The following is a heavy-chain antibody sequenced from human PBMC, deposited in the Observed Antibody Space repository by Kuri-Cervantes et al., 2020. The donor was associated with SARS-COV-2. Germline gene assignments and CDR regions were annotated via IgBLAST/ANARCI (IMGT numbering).Heavy chain of an antibody. V-gene: IGHV3-74*01. J-gene: IGHJ4*02. CDR3: VRGSYYFDSSGYPYNFDG. Sequence: GESLKISCAASGFTFSRYWMHWVRQVPGKGLVWVSRINGDGSSTSYADSVKGRFTISRDNAKNTLYVQLNSLGVEDTALYYCVRGSYYFDSSGYPYNFDGWGQGTRVTGSS. D-gene: IGHD3-22*01. CDR2: INGDGSST. CDR1: GFTFSRYW.